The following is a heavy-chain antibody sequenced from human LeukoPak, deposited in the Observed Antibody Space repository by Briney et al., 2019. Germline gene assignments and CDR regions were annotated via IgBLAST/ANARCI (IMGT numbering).Heavy chain of an antibody. J-gene: IGHJ4*02. D-gene: IGHD3-22*01. CDR1: GFTFSSYA. CDR3: ARAPGGYYPLFDY. Sequence: GSLRLSCSASGFTFSSYAMHWVRQAPGKGLEWVAVVSYDGSNKYYADSVKGRFTISRDNSKNTLYLQMNSLRAEDTAVYYCARAPGGYYPLFDYWGQGTLVTVSS. V-gene: IGHV3-30-3*01. CDR2: VSYDGSNK.